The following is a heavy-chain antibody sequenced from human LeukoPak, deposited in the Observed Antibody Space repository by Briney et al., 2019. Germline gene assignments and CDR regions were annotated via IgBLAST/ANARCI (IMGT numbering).Heavy chain of an antibody. Sequence: GESLKIPCEGSGYRFTSSWIGWVRQMPGKGLEWMGIIYPGDSDIRYSPSFQGQVTISADKSITTAYLQWSSLKASDTAIYYCARGLYCSGGSCRFDYWGQGTLVTVSS. J-gene: IGHJ4*02. V-gene: IGHV5-51*01. CDR1: GYRFTSSW. CDR2: IYPGDSDI. D-gene: IGHD2-15*01. CDR3: ARGLYCSGGSCRFDY.